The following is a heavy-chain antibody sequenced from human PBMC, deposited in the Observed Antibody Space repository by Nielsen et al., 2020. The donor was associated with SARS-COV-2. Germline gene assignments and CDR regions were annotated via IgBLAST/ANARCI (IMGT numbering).Heavy chain of an antibody. D-gene: IGHD4-17*01. V-gene: IGHV6-1*01. CDR3: ARARGAYGDYYYYYYTDV. Sequence: RQAPGKGLEWLGRTYYRSKWYNDYAVSVKSRITINPDTSKNQFSLHLNSVTPEDTAVYYCARARGAYGDYYYYYYTDVWGKGTTVTVSS. J-gene: IGHJ6*03. CDR2: TYYRSKWYN.